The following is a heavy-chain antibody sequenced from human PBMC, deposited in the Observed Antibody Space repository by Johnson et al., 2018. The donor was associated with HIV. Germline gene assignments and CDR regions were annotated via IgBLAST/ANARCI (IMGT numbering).Heavy chain of an antibody. CDR1: GFTFSSYG. Sequence: QVQLVESGGGVVQPGRSLRLSCAASGFTFSSYGMHWVRQAPGKGLEWVAVIWYDGSNKYYADSVKGRFTISRDNSKNTLFLQMISLRAEDTAVYYCARDFRYSSSWYDAFDIWGQGTMVTVSS. CDR2: IWYDGSNK. CDR3: ARDFRYSSSWYDAFDI. J-gene: IGHJ3*02. D-gene: IGHD6-13*01. V-gene: IGHV3-30*19.